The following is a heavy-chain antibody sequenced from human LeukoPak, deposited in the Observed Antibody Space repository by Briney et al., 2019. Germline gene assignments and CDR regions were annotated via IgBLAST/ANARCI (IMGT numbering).Heavy chain of an antibody. D-gene: IGHD6-6*01. V-gene: IGHV1-18*01. Sequence: GASVKVSCKASGYTFTSCGISWVRQAPGQGLEWMGWISAYNGNTNYAQKLQGRVTMTTDTSTSTAYMELRSLRSDDTAVYYCARAAPYSSSSDLDYWGQGTLVTVSS. CDR2: ISAYNGNT. J-gene: IGHJ4*02. CDR3: ARAAPYSSSSDLDY. CDR1: GYTFTSCG.